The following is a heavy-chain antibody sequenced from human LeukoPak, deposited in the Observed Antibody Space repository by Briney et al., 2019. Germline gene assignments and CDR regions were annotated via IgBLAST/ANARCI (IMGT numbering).Heavy chain of an antibody. J-gene: IGHJ5*02. CDR2: ISGSGGST. CDR3: AKFYAVLRAYNWFDP. CDR1: GFTFSSYA. D-gene: IGHD4/OR15-4a*01. V-gene: IGHV3-23*01. Sequence: GGSLRLSXAASGFTFSSYAMSWVRQAPGKGLEWVSAISGSGGSTYYADSVKGRFTISRDNSKNTLYLQMNSLRAEDTAVYYCAKFYAVLRAYNWFDPWGQGTLVTVPS.